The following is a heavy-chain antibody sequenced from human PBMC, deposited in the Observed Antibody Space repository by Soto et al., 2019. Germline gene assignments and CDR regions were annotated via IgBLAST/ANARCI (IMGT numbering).Heavy chain of an antibody. CDR1: GFTFSSYS. J-gene: IGHJ5*02. CDR3: ARDRDGYSGYEALYWFDP. Sequence: EVQLVESGGGLVKPGGSLRLSCAASGFTFSSYSMNWVRQAPGKGLEWVSSISSSSSYIYYADSVKGRFTISRDNAKNSLYLQMNSLRAEDTAVYYCARDRDGYSGYEALYWFDPWGQGTLVTVSS. CDR2: ISSSSSYI. D-gene: IGHD5-12*01. V-gene: IGHV3-21*01.